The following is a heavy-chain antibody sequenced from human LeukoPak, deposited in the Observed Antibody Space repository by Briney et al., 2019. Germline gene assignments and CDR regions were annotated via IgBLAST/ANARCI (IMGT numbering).Heavy chain of an antibody. Sequence: SETLSLTCTVSGGSINNLYWSWIPQPPGKALEWIGYFYYSGNTNYNPSLKSRASISVDTSKNQFSLKLNSVTAADTVVYYCARYGLFSFDYWGQGTLVTVSS. CDR3: ARYGLFSFDY. CDR2: FYYSGNT. D-gene: IGHD3-10*01. J-gene: IGHJ4*02. CDR1: GGSINNLY. V-gene: IGHV4-59*08.